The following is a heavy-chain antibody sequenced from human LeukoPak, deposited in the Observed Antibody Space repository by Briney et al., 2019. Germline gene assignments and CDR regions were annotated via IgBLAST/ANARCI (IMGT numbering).Heavy chain of an antibody. CDR1: GGSVSSGSYY. V-gene: IGHV4-39*07. D-gene: IGHD3-10*01. CDR2: INHSGST. Sequence: SETLSLTCTVSGGSVSSGSYYWSWIRQPPGKGLEWIGEINHSGSTKFSPSLKSRVTISMDMSKNQFSLKLISVTAADTAVYYCARSEHNSGSYYFDSWGQGTLVTVSS. J-gene: IGHJ4*01. CDR3: ARSEHNSGSYYFDS.